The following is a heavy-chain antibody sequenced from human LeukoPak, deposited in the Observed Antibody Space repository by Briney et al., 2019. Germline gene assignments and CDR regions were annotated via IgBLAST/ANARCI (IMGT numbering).Heavy chain of an antibody. Sequence: PGGSLRLSCAASGFTFSSYAMHWVRQAPGKGLEWVAVISYDGSNKYYADSVKGRFTISRDNAKNSLYLQMNSLRAEDTAVYYCAKGSSSGWYGEGAFDIWGQGTMVTVSS. J-gene: IGHJ3*02. CDR2: ISYDGSNK. V-gene: IGHV3-30-3*01. CDR3: AKGSSSGWYGEGAFDI. D-gene: IGHD6-19*01. CDR1: GFTFSSYA.